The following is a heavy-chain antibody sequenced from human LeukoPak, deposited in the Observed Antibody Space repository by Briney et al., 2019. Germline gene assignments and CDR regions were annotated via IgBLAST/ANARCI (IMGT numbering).Heavy chain of an antibody. J-gene: IGHJ5*02. Sequence: SETLSLTCTVSGGSIRSGSEYWSWIRQPAGKGPEWIGRIYSSGTDNYNPSFKSRVKISVDTSKNQFSLIVSSVTAADTAIYFCARDRITIFAMVHDPWGQRILVTVSS. V-gene: IGHV4-61*02. CDR1: GGSIRSGSEY. D-gene: IGHD3-3*01. CDR3: ARDRITIFAMVHDP. CDR2: IYSSGTD.